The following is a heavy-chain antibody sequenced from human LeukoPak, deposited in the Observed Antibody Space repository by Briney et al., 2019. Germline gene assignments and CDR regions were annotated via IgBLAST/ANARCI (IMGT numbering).Heavy chain of an antibody. J-gene: IGHJ4*02. D-gene: IGHD1-7*01. Sequence: TGGSLRLSCAASGFTLSSYAMTWVRQAPGKGLEWVSSLSSSGDTTYYADSVKGRFTISRDNSKNTLFLQMNSLRAEDTAVYYCAGGTFSPDNWGQGTLVTVAS. CDR3: AGGTFSPDN. V-gene: IGHV3-23*01. CDR2: LSSSGDTT. CDR1: GFTLSSYA.